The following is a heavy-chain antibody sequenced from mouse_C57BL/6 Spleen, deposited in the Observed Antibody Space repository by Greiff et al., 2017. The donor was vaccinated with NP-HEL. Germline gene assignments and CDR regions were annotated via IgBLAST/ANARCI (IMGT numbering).Heavy chain of an antibody. V-gene: IGHV10-1*01. CDR1: GFSFNTYA. CDR2: ISSKSNNYAT. J-gene: IGHJ4*01. Sequence: EVKLMESGGGLVQPKGSLKLSCAASGFSFNTYAMNWVRQAPGKGLEWVARISSKSNNYATYYADSVKDRFTISRDDSESMLYLQMNDLKTEATAMYYCVRGDGGMDYWGQGTSVTVSS. D-gene: IGHD3-3*01. CDR3: VRGDGGMDY.